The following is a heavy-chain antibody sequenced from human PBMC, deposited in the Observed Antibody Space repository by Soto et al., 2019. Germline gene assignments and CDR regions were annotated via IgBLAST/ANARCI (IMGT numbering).Heavy chain of an antibody. CDR1: GFTFSSHA. J-gene: IGHJ4*02. V-gene: IGHV3-33*01. CDR2: IWNAGNNK. CDR3: ARGPDYSNFGYFDY. D-gene: IGHD4-4*01. Sequence: GGSLRLSCAASGFTFSSHAMNWVRQAPGKGLEWVALIWNAGNNKYYTDAGSVKGRFTISRDNSRNTLYLEMNSVRADDTAVCYCARGPDYSNFGYFDYWGQGTLVTVSS.